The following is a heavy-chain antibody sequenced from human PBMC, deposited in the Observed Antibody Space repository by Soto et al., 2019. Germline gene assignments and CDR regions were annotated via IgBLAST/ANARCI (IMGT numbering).Heavy chain of an antibody. CDR1: GGSLRGYS. CDR3: TGADYDIDGYILDS. D-gene: IGHD3-22*01. J-gene: IGHJ4*02. Sequence: PSETLSLTCTVSGGSLRGYSWSWIRQSPGKGLEWIGYVYSGGGTNYSPSFMGRVTISVDTTDNQFSLKLNSVTAADTAVYYCTGADYDIDGYILDSWGKGTSVTVAS. CDR2: VYSGGGT. V-gene: IGHV4-59*01.